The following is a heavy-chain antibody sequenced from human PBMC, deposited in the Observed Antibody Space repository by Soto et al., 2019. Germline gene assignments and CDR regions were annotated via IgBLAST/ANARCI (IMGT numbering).Heavy chain of an antibody. CDR2: ISAYNGNT. CDR1: GSTFTSYG. V-gene: IGHV1-18*01. J-gene: IGHJ3*02. Sequence: ASVKVSCKASGSTFTSYGISWVRQAPGQGLGWMGWISAYNGNTNYAQKLQGRVTMTTDTSTSTAYMELRSLRSDDTAVYYCARVGAAASAFDIWGQGTMVTVSS. CDR3: ARVGAAASAFDI. D-gene: IGHD6-13*01.